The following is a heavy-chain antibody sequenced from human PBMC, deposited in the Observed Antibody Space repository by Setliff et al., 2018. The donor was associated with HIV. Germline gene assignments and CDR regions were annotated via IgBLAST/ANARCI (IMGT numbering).Heavy chain of an antibody. V-gene: IGHV4-59*11. Sequence: PSETLSLTCSVSGGSINSHYWSWIRQTPGKGLEWIGYVYYNGNTDYNPSLKSRVTISEDTSKNQFSLKVNSVTAADTAMYFCARESPDGLDYWGQGTLVTVSS. D-gene: IGHD2-8*01. CDR2: VYYNGNT. CDR3: ARESPDGLDY. J-gene: IGHJ4*02. CDR1: GGSINSHY.